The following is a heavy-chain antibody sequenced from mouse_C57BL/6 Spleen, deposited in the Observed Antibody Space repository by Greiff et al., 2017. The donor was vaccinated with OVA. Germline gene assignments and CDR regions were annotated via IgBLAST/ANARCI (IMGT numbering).Heavy chain of an antibody. V-gene: IGHV5-16*01. CDR2: INYDGSST. J-gene: IGHJ1*03. D-gene: IGHD4-1*01. CDR3: ARENWDRDYWYFDV. Sequence: EVMLVESEGGLVQPGSSVKLSCTASGFTFSDYYMAWVRQVPEKGLEWVANINYDGSSTYYLDSLKSRFIISRDNAKNILYLQMSSLKSEDTATYYCARENWDRDYWYFDVWGTGTTVTVSS. CDR1: GFTFSDYY.